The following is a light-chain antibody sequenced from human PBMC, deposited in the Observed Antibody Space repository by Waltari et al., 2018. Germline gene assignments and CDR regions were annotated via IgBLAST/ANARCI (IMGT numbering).Light chain of an antibody. CDR2: AVT. CDR1: SSDVGGYSL. Sequence: QSALTQPDSVSGSPGQSITISCTGSSSDVGGYSLVSWYQQHPGKAPKLMIYAVTKRPSGVSHRFSGSKSGNTASLTISGLQTEDEADYYCCSYAGSTTSSVVFGTGTKVIVL. J-gene: IGLJ1*01. V-gene: IGLV2-23*02. CDR3: CSYAGSTTSSVV.